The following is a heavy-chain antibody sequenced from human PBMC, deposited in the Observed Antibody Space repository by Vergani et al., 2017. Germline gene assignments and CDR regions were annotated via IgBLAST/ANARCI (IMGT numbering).Heavy chain of an antibody. D-gene: IGHD6-19*01. CDR1: GFSFGSYG. Sequence: VQLVESGGNVVQSGTSLRLSCAASGFSFGSYGMHWVRQSPGKGLEWVAVISNDGGNKYYADSVKGRFTISRDNSKNMLYLQMNSLRPEDTAVYYCAKNSYSSGWFGVYYGMDVWGQGTPVTVSS. V-gene: IGHV3-30*18. CDR2: ISNDGGNK. J-gene: IGHJ6*02. CDR3: AKNSYSSGWFGVYYGMDV.